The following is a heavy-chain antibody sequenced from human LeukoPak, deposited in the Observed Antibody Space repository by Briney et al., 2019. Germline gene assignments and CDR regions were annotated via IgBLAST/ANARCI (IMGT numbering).Heavy chain of an antibody. V-gene: IGHV3-21*04. D-gene: IGHD3-22*01. Sequence: GGSLRLSCAASGFTFSSYSMNWVRQAPGKGLEWVSSISSSSSYIYYADSVKGRFTISRDNSKNTLYLQMNSLRAEDTAVYYCAKHFQYYYDSSGYFGYWGQGTLVTVSS. J-gene: IGHJ4*02. CDR3: AKHFQYYYDSSGYFGY. CDR2: ISSSSSYI. CDR1: GFTFSSYS.